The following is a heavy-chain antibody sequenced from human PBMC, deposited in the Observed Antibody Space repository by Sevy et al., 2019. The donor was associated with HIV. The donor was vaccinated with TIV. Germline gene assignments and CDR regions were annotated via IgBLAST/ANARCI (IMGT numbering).Heavy chain of an antibody. V-gene: IGHV3-9*01. CDR1: GFTFDDYA. CDR3: AKDFWSGYGEYYYYGMDV. Sequence: GGSLRLSCAASGFTFDDYAMHWVRQAPGKGLEWVSGISWNSGSIGYADSVKGRFTISRDNAKNSLYLQMNSLRAEDTALYYGAKDFWSGYGEYYYYGMDVWGQGTTVTVSS. CDR2: ISWNSGSI. J-gene: IGHJ6*02. D-gene: IGHD3-3*01.